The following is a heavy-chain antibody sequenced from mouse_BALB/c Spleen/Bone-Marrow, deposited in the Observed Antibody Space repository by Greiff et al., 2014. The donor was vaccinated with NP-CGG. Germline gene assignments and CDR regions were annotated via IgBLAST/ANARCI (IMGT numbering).Heavy chain of an antibody. J-gene: IGHJ1*01. D-gene: IGHD2-14*01. V-gene: IGHV1-18*01. CDR1: GYSFTGYT. CDR3: AREEGYDEGEYFDV. Sequence: VQLQQSGPELVKPGASMKISCKASGYSFTGYTMDWVKQSHGKNLEWIGLINPYNGGTSYNQKFKGKATLTVDKSSSTAYMELLSLTPEDSAVYYCAREEGYDEGEYFDVWGAGTTVTVSS. CDR2: INPYNGGT.